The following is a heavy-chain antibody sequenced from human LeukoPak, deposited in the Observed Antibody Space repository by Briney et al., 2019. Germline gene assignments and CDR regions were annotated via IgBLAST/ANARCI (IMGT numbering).Heavy chain of an antibody. D-gene: IGHD4-17*01. CDR3: TSRFGDYDYY. J-gene: IGHJ4*02. CDR1: GFTFSGSA. V-gene: IGHV3-73*01. CDR2: IRNKANSYAT. Sequence: GGSLRLSCAASGFTFSGSAMHWVRQASGKGLEWVGRIRNKANSYATACAASVKGRFTISRDDSKNTAYLQMNSLKTEDTAVYYCTSRFGDYDYYWGQGTLVTVSS.